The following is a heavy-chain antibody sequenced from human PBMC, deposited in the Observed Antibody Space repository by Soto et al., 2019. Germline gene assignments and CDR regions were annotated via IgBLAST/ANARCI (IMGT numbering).Heavy chain of an antibody. CDR3: ARVGEAPFVNWFDT. J-gene: IGHJ5*02. D-gene: IGHD3-3*01. V-gene: IGHV1-69*13. CDR1: GGTFSSYA. Sequence: SVKVSCKASGGTFSSYAISWVRQAPGQGLEWMGGIIPIFGTANYAQKFQGRVTITADESTSTAYMELSSLRSEDTAMYYCARVGEAPFVNWFDTWGQGTMVTVSS. CDR2: IIPIFGTA.